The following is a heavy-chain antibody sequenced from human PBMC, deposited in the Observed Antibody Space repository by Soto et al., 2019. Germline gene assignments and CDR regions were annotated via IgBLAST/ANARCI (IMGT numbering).Heavy chain of an antibody. V-gene: IGHV1-8*01. CDR2: MNPNSGNT. J-gene: IGHJ4*02. D-gene: IGHD3-10*01. CDR3: ARFRGSYQSAL. CDR1: GYSFKTYD. Sequence: QEQLVQSGTEVKKPGASVMVSCEALGYSFKTYDINWVRQAPGQGLEWMGWMNPNSGNTGYAQKLQGRVSMTRDTSTDTAYMVLSGLRFDDTAVYYCARFRGSYQSALWGQGTLVTVSS.